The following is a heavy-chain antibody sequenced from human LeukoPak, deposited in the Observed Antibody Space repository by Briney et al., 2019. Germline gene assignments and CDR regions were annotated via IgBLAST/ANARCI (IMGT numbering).Heavy chain of an antibody. J-gene: IGHJ4*02. CDR2: IYYSGST. V-gene: IGHV4-59*01. CDR1: GGSISSYY. CDR3: ARAYSSSSNFDY. D-gene: IGHD6-6*01. Sequence: SSETLPLTCTVSGGSISSYYWSWIRQPPGKGLEWIGYIYYSGSTNYNPSLKSRVTISVDTSKNQFSLKLRSVTAADTAVYYCARAYSSSSNFDYWGQGTLVTVSS.